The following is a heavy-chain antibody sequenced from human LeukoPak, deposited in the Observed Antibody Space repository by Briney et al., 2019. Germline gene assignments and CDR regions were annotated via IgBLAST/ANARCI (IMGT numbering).Heavy chain of an antibody. V-gene: IGHV3-23*01. CDR1: GFTFSSYA. CDR3: AKLEKIGYCSSTSCRYFDY. CDR2: ISGSGGST. J-gene: IGHJ4*02. D-gene: IGHD2-2*01. Sequence: GGSLRLSCAASGFTFSSYAMDWVRQAPGKGLDWVSAISGSGGSTYYADSVKGRFTISRDNSKNTLYLQMNSLRAEDTAVYYCAKLEKIGYCSSTSCRYFDYWGQGTLVTVSS.